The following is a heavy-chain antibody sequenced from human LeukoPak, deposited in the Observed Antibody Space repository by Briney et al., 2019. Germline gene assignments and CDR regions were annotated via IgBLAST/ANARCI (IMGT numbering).Heavy chain of an antibody. D-gene: IGHD3-3*01. V-gene: IGHV1-46*01. CDR2: INPSGGST. Sequence: GASVKVSCKASGYTFTSYYMHWVRQAPGQGLEWMGIINPSGGSTSYAQKFQGRVTMTRDTSTNTVYMELSSLRSEDTAVYYCARTPGSPYYDFWSGYSFGQSDYWGQGTLVTVSS. CDR3: ARTPGSPYYDFWSGYSFGQSDY. J-gene: IGHJ4*02. CDR1: GYTFTSYY.